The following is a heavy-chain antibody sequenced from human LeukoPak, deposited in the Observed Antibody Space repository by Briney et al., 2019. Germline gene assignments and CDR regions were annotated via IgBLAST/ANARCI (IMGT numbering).Heavy chain of an antibody. CDR1: GYTFTNYY. D-gene: IGHD3-22*01. Sequence: ASVTVSCKASGYTFTNYYIHWVRQAPGQGLEWMGIINPSGGYTSYTQRFQGRVTMTRDTSTSTVCMQMSSLTSEDTAMYYCARDQRDRKFDHWGQGTLVTVSS. CDR3: ARDQRDRKFDH. CDR2: INPSGGYT. J-gene: IGHJ5*02. V-gene: IGHV1-46*01.